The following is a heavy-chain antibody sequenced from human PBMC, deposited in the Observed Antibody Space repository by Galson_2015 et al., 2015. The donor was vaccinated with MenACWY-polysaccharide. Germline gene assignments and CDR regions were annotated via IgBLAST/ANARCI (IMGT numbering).Heavy chain of an antibody. J-gene: IGHJ4*02. D-gene: IGHD1-26*01. Sequence: ETLSLTCTVSGGSINNYYWSWIRQPPGKGLEWIAYIYNSGSTSYNPSLKSRVTISVDTSKNQFSLKVSSVTAADTAVYYCARSYGKDYYFDYWGQGTLVIVSS. CDR2: IYNSGST. V-gene: IGHV4-59*01. CDR3: ARSYGKDYYFDY. CDR1: GGSINNYY.